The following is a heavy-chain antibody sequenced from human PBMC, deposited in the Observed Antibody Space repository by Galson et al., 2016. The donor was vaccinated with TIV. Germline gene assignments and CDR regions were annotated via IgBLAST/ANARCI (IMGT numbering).Heavy chain of an antibody. CDR1: GFTFSSYW. V-gene: IGHV3-7*03. CDR2: INQDGIET. D-gene: IGHD1-26*01. J-gene: IGHJ6*03. CDR3: ARVIRSRGYMDV. Sequence: SLRLSCAASGFTFSSYWTTWVRQAPGKGLEWVANINQDGIETYYVESVKGRFTISRDNAKNALYLQMNSLRAEDTAVYYCARVIRSRGYMDVWGKGTTVTVSS.